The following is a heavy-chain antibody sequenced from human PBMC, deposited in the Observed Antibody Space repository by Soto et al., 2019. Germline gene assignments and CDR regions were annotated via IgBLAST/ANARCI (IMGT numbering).Heavy chain of an antibody. CDR3: ATNYGSGSTHFDY. D-gene: IGHD3-10*01. Sequence: QVQLVQSGAEVKKPGSSVRLSFTASGDTLSLYTVSWVRQAPGQGPEWMGRIIPMVGMADYPQKFQGRVTISADKSTSTAYMVLSSLRSDYTAVYFCATNYGSGSTHFDYWGQGTLVTVSS. J-gene: IGHJ4*02. V-gene: IGHV1-69*02. CDR1: GDTLSLYT. CDR2: IIPMVGMA.